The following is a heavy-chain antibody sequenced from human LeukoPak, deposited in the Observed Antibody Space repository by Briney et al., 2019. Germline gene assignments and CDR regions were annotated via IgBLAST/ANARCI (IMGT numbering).Heavy chain of an antibody. D-gene: IGHD3-10*01. CDR3: ATKASHPPSSTYYYGSGSEPWFDP. CDR2: FDPEDGET. CDR1: GYTLTELS. Sequence: ASVKVFCKVSGYTLTELSMHWVRQAPGKGLEWMVGFDPEDGETIYAQKFQGRVTMTEDTSTDTAYMELSSLRSEDTAVYYCATKASHPPSSTYYYGSGSEPWFDPWGQGTLVTVSS. V-gene: IGHV1-24*01. J-gene: IGHJ5*02.